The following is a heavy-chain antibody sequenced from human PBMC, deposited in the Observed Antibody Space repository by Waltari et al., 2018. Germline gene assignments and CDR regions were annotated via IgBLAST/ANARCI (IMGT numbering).Heavy chain of an antibody. CDR2: TYYRSKWYI. CDR1: GDSVTSSSAA. V-gene: IGHV6-1*01. D-gene: IGHD3-10*01. J-gene: IGHJ3*02. Sequence: QVQLQQSSTGLVKPSQTLSLNGALHGDSVTSSSAAWNWVRHSPSRVLEWLGRTYYRSKWYIDYSVSVKIRININPDTSKNQFTLQLNSVTPEDTSVYYCGSYRSDALDIWGQGTMVTVSS. CDR3: GSYRSDALDI.